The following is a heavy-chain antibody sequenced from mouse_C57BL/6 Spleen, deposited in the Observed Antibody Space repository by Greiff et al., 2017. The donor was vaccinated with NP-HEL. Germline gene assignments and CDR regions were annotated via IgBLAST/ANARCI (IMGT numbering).Heavy chain of an antibody. J-gene: IGHJ3*01. D-gene: IGHD3-3*01. V-gene: IGHV1-26*01. Sequence: EVQLQQSGPELVKPGASVKISCKASGYTFTDYYMNWVKQSHGKSLEWIGDINPNNGGTSYNQKFKGKATLTVDKSSSTAYMELRSLTSEDSAVYYCARGGWGAWFAYWGQGTLVTVSA. CDR3: ARGGWGAWFAY. CDR1: GYTFTDYY. CDR2: INPNNGGT.